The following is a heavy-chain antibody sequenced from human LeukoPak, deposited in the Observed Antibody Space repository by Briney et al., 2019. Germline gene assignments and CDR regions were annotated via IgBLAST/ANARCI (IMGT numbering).Heavy chain of an antibody. V-gene: IGHV3-30*18. CDR2: ISFDGKVQ. D-gene: IGHD2-15*01. Sequence: PGGSLRLSCAASGFIFSRYGMHWARQAPGKGLDWVAVISFDGKVQYYADSVKGRFSISRDNSRNILYLQMNSLGTENTAMYYCSKEVKMVAATGNDYWGQGTLVTVSS. CDR3: SKEVKMVAATGNDY. CDR1: GFIFSRYG. J-gene: IGHJ4*02.